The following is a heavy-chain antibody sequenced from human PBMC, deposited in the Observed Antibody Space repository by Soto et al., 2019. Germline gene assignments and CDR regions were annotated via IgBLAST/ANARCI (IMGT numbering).Heavy chain of an antibody. Sequence: QVQLVQSGAEVKKPGSSVKVSCKASGGSLSNYGISWVRQAPGQGLEWMGGIIPVFGTANYATKFQGRVTITADESTSIVYMDVTSLRSEDTAVYYCARGDATKIVVTTYYAMDVWGQGTTVTVSS. CDR1: GGSLSNYG. CDR2: IIPVFGTA. CDR3: ARGDATKIVVTTYYAMDV. J-gene: IGHJ6*02. D-gene: IGHD3-9*01. V-gene: IGHV1-69*12.